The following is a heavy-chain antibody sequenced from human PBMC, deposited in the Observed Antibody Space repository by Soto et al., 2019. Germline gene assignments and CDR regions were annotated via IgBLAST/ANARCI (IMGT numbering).Heavy chain of an antibody. D-gene: IGHD2-2*01. CDR1: GYTFTGYY. V-gene: IGHV1-2*04. CDR2: INPNSGGT. J-gene: IGHJ4*02. Sequence: QVQLVQSGAEVKKPGASVKVSCKASGYTFTGYYMHWVRQASGQGLEWMGWINPNSGGTNYAQKFQGWVTMTRDTSISTAYMELSRLRSDDTAVYYCARMTRYCSSTSCYHYFDYWGQGTLVTVSS. CDR3: ARMTRYCSSTSCYHYFDY.